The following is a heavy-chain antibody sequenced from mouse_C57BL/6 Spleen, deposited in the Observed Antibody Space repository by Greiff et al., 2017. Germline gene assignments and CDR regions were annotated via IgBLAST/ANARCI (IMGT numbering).Heavy chain of an antibody. CDR2: IYPGDGDT. Sequence: VKLMESGAELVKPGASVKISCKASGYAFSSYWMNWVKQRPGKGLEWIGQIYPGDGDTNYNGKFKGKATLTADKSSSTAYMQLSSLTSEDSAVYFCARGDYGSSYGFAYWGQGTLVTVSA. V-gene: IGHV1-80*01. CDR1: GYAFSSYW. J-gene: IGHJ3*01. CDR3: ARGDYGSSYGFAY. D-gene: IGHD1-1*01.